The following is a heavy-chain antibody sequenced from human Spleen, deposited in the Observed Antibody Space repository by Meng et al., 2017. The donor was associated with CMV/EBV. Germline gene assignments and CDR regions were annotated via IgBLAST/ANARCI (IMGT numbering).Heavy chain of an antibody. V-gene: IGHV3-30*14. D-gene: IGHD3-22*01. CDR2: ISFDGRNK. CDR1: GFTFSDYA. Sequence: RGSLRLSCAASGFTFSDYAMHWVRQAPGKRLEWMAVISFDGRNKYFADSMKGRLTISRDNSKNTLYLQMNSLRVDDTALYYCARDSRTYYSEGSGYGFHWFDPWGQGILVTVSS. J-gene: IGHJ5*02. CDR3: ARDSRTYYSEGSGYGFHWFDP.